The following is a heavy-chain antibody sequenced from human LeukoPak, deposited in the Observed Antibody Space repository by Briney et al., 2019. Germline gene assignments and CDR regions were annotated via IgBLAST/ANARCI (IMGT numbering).Heavy chain of an antibody. J-gene: IGHJ4*02. V-gene: IGHV3-23*05. CDR1: GFTFSVYA. Sequence: PGGSLRLCCSASGFTFSVYAMSWVRQAPGKGLKWVSGIGGSGTNTYYADSVKGRFTISRDNAKNTLYLQMNSLRDDDTALYYCAKAGGDRYFDWRGFDAWGQGSWVSVSS. CDR3: AKAGGDRYFDWRGFDA. CDR2: IGGSGTNT. D-gene: IGHD3-9*01.